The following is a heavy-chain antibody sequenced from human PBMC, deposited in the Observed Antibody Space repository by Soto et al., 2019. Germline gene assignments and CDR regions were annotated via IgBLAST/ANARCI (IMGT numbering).Heavy chain of an antibody. J-gene: IGHJ4*02. V-gene: IGHV4-59*01. CDR1: GGSISSYY. CDR3: ARDSAKYCSGGSCYDY. Sequence: PSETLSLTCTVSGGSISSYYWSWIRQPPGKGLEWIGYIYYSGSTNYNPSLKSRVTISVDTSKNQFSLKLSSVTAADTAVYYCARDSAKYCSGGSCYDYWGQGTLVTVSS. CDR2: IYYSGST. D-gene: IGHD2-15*01.